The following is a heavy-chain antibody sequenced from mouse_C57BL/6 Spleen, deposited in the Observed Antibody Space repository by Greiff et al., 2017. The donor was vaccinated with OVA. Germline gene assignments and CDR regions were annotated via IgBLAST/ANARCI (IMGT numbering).Heavy chain of an antibody. CDR3: ARAHIYYDYDGWYFDV. CDR2: IYPGDGDT. D-gene: IGHD2-4*01. Sequence: QVQLQQSGAELVKPGASVKISCKASGYAFSSYWMNWVKQRPGKGLEWIGQIYPGDGDTNYNGKFKGKATLTADKSSSTAYMQLSSLTSEDSAVYFCARAHIYYDYDGWYFDVWGTGTTVTVSS. J-gene: IGHJ1*03. V-gene: IGHV1-80*01. CDR1: GYAFSSYW.